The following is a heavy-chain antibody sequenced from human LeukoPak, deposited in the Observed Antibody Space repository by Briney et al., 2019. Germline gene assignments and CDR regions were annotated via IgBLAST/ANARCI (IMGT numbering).Heavy chain of an antibody. D-gene: IGHD6-19*01. J-gene: IGHJ4*02. Sequence: SETLSLTCAVSGGSISSSYYWGWIRQPPGKGLEWIGSIYYSGSTYYNPSLKSRVTISVDTSKNQFSLKLSSVTAADTAVYYCARDSSGWQLADYWGQGTLVTVSS. CDR2: IYYSGST. V-gene: IGHV4-39*07. CDR1: GGSISSSYY. CDR3: ARDSSGWQLADY.